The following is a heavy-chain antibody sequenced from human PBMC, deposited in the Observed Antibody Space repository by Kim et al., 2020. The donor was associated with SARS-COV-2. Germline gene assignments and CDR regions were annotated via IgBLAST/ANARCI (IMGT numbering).Heavy chain of an antibody. CDR2: INPSGGST. V-gene: IGHV1-46*01. Sequence: ASVKVSCKASGYTFTSYYVLWVRQAPGQGLEWMGIINPSGGSTSYPQKFQGRLTMTRDTSTSTVYMELSSLRSEDTAVYYCARAGYCSGGNCYWLGGIDYWGQGTLVTVSS. CDR3: ARAGYCSGGNCYWLGGIDY. CDR1: GYTFTSYY. D-gene: IGHD2-15*01. J-gene: IGHJ4*02.